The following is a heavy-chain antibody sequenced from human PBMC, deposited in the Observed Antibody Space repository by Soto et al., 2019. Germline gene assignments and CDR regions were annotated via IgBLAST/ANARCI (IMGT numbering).Heavy chain of an antibody. CDR1: GGPISGYY. Sequence: SETLSLTCAVSGGPISGYYWSWVRQAPGKGLEWIGFIYYTGVTDYDRSLQSRVTLSVDTSKNQFSMRLNSVTAADTAVYYCARWNEGLDYWGQGTLVTVSS. V-gene: IGHV4-59*01. J-gene: IGHJ4*02. CDR3: ARWNEGLDY. D-gene: IGHD1-1*01. CDR2: IYYTGVT.